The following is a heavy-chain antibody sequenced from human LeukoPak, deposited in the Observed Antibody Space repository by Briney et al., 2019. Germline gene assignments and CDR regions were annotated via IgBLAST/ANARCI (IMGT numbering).Heavy chain of an antibody. CDR3: ARGPPSSWYDY. CDR1: GYTFTIYD. D-gene: IGHD6-13*01. J-gene: IGHJ4*02. Sequence: ASVTVSFKASGYTFTIYDINWVRQAPGQGLEWMGWMNPNSGNTGYAQKFQGRVTMTRNTSISTAYMGLSSLRSEDTAVYYCARGPPSSWYDYWGQGTLVTVSS. CDR2: MNPNSGNT. V-gene: IGHV1-8*01.